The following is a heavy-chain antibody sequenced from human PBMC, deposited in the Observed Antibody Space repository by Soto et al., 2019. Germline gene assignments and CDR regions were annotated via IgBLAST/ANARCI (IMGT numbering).Heavy chain of an antibody. CDR2: INAGNGNT. J-gene: IGHJ3*02. Sequence: QVHLVQSGAEVKKPGASVKVSCKASGYTFTSYAMHWVRQAPGQRLEWMGWINAGNGNTKYSQKFQGRVTITRDTSASTAYMELSSLRSEDTAVYYCARKTWDAFDIWGQGTMVTVSS. V-gene: IGHV1-3*01. CDR1: GYTFTSYA. CDR3: ARKTWDAFDI.